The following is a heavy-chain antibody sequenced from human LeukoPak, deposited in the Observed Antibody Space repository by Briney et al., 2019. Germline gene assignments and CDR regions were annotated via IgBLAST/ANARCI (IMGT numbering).Heavy chain of an antibody. J-gene: IGHJ4*02. CDR2: INGDNGNT. CDR3: ARSSSGTYHY. D-gene: IGHD3-10*01. V-gene: IGHV1-3*01. Sequence: GASVKVSCKTSGYNFVSYTMHWLRQAPGQSPEWMGSINGDNGNTKYSEKFQGRVTFTRDTSASSAYMELSRLRSEDTAVYYCARSSSGTYHYWGQGTLVTVSS. CDR1: GYNFVSYT.